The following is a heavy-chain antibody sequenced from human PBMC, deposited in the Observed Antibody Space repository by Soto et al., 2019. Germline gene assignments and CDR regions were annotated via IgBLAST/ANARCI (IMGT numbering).Heavy chain of an antibody. D-gene: IGHD4-17*01. V-gene: IGHV3-21*01. J-gene: IGHJ6*02. Sequence: GGSLRLSCAASGLTFSSYSMNWVRQAPGKGLEWVSSISSSSSYIYYADSVKGRFTISRDNAKNSLYLQMNSLRAEDTAVYYCARDTTVTYYYYYGMDVWGQGTTVTVSS. CDR1: GLTFSSYS. CDR3: ARDTTVTYYYYYGMDV. CDR2: ISSSSSYI.